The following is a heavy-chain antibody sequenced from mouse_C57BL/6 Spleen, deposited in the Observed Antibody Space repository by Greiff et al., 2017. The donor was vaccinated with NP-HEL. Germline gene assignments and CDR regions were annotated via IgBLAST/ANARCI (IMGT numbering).Heavy chain of an antibody. J-gene: IGHJ1*03. CDR2: IHPSDSDT. V-gene: IGHV1-74*01. CDR3: AMGDDGPYWYFDV. CDR1: GYTFTSYW. D-gene: IGHD1-1*01. Sequence: VQLQQPGAELVKPGASVKVSCKASGYTFTSYWMHWVKQRPGQGLEWIGRIHPSDSDTNYNQKFKGKATLTVDKSSSTAYMQLSSLTSEDSAVYYCAMGDDGPYWYFDVWGTGTTVTVSS.